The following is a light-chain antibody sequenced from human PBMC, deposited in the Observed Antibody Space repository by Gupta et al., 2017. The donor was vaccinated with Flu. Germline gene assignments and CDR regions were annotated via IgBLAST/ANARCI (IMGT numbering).Light chain of an antibody. CDR2: YDS. CDR3: TTSDDSRNDGV. J-gene: IGLJ2*01. CDR1: SSNIGCNT. Sequence: QSVLTQPPAASGPPGQRVTISCSGSSSNIGCNTVHWYQQHHGPAPNHLMDYDSKRRSGVPAGFSASKYGTTASLAIVGLQSEDEADDYCTTSDDSRNDGVFGGGTKLTVL. V-gene: IGLV1-44*01.